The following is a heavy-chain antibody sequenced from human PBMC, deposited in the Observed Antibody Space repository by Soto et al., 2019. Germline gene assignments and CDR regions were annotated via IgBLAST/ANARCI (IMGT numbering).Heavy chain of an antibody. J-gene: IGHJ5*02. Sequence: GASVKVSCKASGYTFTSYDINWVRQATGQGLEWMGWMNPNSGNTGYAQKFQGRVTMTRNTSISTAYMELSSLRSEDTAVYYCARRRQYYGSGSYYTPRFDPWGQGTLVTVSS. V-gene: IGHV1-8*01. D-gene: IGHD3-10*01. CDR3: ARRRQYYGSGSYYTPRFDP. CDR1: GYTFTSYD. CDR2: MNPNSGNT.